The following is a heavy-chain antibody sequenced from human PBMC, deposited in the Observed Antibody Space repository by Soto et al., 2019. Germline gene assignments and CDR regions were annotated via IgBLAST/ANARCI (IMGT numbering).Heavy chain of an antibody. D-gene: IGHD6-6*01. V-gene: IGHV1-58*01. J-gene: IGHJ4*02. CDR3: ARGTGSRARLEYFDY. CDR1: GFTFTSSA. CDR2: IVVGSGNT. Sequence: ASVKVSCKASGFTFTSSAVQWVRQARGQRLEWIGWIVVGSGNTNYAQKFQERVTITRDMSTSTAYMELSSLRSDDTAVYYCARGTGSRARLEYFDYWGQGTLVTVSS.